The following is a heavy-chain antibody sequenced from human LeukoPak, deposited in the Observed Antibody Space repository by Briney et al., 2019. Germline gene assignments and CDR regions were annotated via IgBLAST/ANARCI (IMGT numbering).Heavy chain of an antibody. CDR1: GGSFSGYY. Sequence: SSETLSLTCAVYGGSFSGYYWSWIRQPPGKGLEWIGEINHSGSTNYNPSLQSRVTISVDTSKNQFSLKLSAVTAADTAVYYCARGVFSMRPYFDYWGQGTLVTVSS. CDR3: ARGVFSMRPYFDY. J-gene: IGHJ4*02. D-gene: IGHD2-8*01. V-gene: IGHV4-34*01. CDR2: INHSGST.